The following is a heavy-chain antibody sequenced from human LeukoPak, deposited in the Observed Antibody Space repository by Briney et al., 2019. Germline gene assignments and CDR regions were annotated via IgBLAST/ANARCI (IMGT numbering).Heavy chain of an antibody. CDR2: ISSSSSYI. D-gene: IGHD3-22*01. CDR1: GFTFSSYS. V-gene: IGHV3-21*01. J-gene: IGHJ5*02. Sequence: GGSLRLSCAASGFTFSSYSMNWVRQAPGKGLEWVSSISSSSSYIYYADSVKGRFTISRDNAKNSLYLQMNRLRAEDTAVYYCARGSMDGYDSSGYYQGDWFDPWGQGTLVTVSS. CDR3: ARGSMDGYDSSGYYQGDWFDP.